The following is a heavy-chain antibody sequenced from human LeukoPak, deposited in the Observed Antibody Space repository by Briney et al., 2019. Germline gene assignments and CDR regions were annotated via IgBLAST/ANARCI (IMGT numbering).Heavy chain of an antibody. CDR3: ARRFGSYYYYGMDV. CDR1: GGSIGSSSYY. CDR2: ISYSGYT. V-gene: IGHV4-39*02. D-gene: IGHD3-10*01. J-gene: IGHJ6*02. Sequence: SGTLSLTCTVSGGSIGSSSYYWAWIRQPPGKGLEWGGSISYSGYTHYNPSLKSRLTISVDTSKNHLSLKLNSVTAADTAVYYGARRFGSYYYYGMDVWGQGTTVTVSS.